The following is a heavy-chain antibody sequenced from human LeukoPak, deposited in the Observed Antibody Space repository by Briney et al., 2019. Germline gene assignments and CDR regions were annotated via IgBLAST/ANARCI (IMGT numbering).Heavy chain of an antibody. V-gene: IGHV1-24*01. Sequence: ASVKVSCKLSGDTLTELSMHWVRQSPGKGLEWMGGFVPEDGETIYAQKFQGRVTMTEDTSTDTAYMELSSLRSDDTAVYYCARHPIAVAGTSWFDPWGQGTLVTVSS. CDR3: ARHPIAVAGTSWFDP. CDR2: FVPEDGET. CDR1: GDTLTELS. D-gene: IGHD6-19*01. J-gene: IGHJ5*02.